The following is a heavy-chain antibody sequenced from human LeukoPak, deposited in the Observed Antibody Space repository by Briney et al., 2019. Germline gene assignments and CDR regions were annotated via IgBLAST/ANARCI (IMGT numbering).Heavy chain of an antibody. CDR1: GGSISSYY. J-gene: IGHJ4*02. V-gene: IGHV4-59*01. CDR2: IYYSGST. D-gene: IGHD2/OR15-2a*01. Sequence: SETLSLTCTVSGGSISSYYWNWIRQPPGKGLEWIGYIYYSGSTNYNPSLKSRVTISVDTSKNQFSLKLSSVTAADTAVYYCARGVMGLTVITTFYYFDSWGQGTLVTVSS. CDR3: ARGVMGLTVITTFYYFDS.